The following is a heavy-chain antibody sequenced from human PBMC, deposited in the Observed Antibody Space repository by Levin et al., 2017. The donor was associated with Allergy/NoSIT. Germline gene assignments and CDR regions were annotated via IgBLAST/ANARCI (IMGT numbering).Heavy chain of an antibody. CDR3: ARVPSGGDPFDP. V-gene: IGHV1-8*01. Sequence: ASVKVSCKASGYTFTSYDINWVRQATGQGLEWMGWMNPNSGNTGYAQKFQGRVTMTRNTSISTAYMELSSLRSEDTAVYYCARVPSGGDPFDPWGQGTLVTVSS. CDR1: GYTFTSYD. J-gene: IGHJ5*02. CDR2: MNPNSGNT. D-gene: IGHD2-21*02.